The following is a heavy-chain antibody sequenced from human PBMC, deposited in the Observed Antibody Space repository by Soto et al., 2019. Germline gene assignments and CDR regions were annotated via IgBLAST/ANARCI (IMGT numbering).Heavy chain of an antibody. Sequence: QVQLVQSGAEVKKPGASVKVSCKASGYTFTSYAMHWVRQAPGQRLEWMGWINAGNGNTKYSQKFQGRVTITRDTSASTAYMELSSLRSEDTAVYYCARGGNCSSTSCYGGMDVWGKGTTVTVSS. V-gene: IGHV1-3*01. D-gene: IGHD2-2*01. CDR3: ARGGNCSSTSCYGGMDV. J-gene: IGHJ6*04. CDR1: GYTFTSYA. CDR2: INAGNGNT.